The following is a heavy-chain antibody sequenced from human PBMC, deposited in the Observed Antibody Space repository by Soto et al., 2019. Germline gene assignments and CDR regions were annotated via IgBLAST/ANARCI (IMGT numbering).Heavy chain of an antibody. CDR1: GFSLTTSGVG. CDR2: IYWDDDK. D-gene: IGHD3-3*01. V-gene: IGHV2-5*02. Sequence: QITLNASGPTVVRPTETLTLTCRFSGFSLTTSGVGVGWICQSPGKAPEWLALIYWDDDKRYSASLKSRLTITKDTSKNQVVLTVSDLDPTDTATYFCAHRVLRTVFGLVTTTASYFGFCGQGT. CDR3: AHRVLRTVFGLVTTTASYFGF. J-gene: IGHJ4*02.